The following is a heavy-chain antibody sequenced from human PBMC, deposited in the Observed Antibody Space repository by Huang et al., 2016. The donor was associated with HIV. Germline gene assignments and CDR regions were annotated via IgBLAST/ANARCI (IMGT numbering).Heavy chain of an antibody. CDR1: GYTFSNYA. CDR2: INANTGDP. Sequence: QVQLVQSGSEVKKPGASVKVSCKAYGYTFSNYALNWVRQAPGQGLEWMGWINANTGDPTYARAFTGRFVFSLDTSVSTAYLQINGLKAEDTAVYYCVRPAAPTRYYYYGYMDVWGQGTTVTVS. D-gene: IGHD6-13*01. CDR3: VRPAAPTRYYYYGYMDV. V-gene: IGHV7-4-1*02. J-gene: IGHJ6*03.